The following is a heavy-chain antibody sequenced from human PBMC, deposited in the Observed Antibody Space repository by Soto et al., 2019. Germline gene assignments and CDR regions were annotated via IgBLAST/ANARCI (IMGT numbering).Heavy chain of an antibody. CDR3: ARHYYFDSSGYHDAFDI. D-gene: IGHD3-22*01. J-gene: IGHJ3*02. V-gene: IGHV4-39*01. CDR1: GASISSSNYY. CDR2: IYYSGNT. Sequence: PSETQSLTCTVSGASISSSNYYGGWIRQPPGKGLEWIGSIYYSGNTYHNPSLRSRVTISVDTSKNQFSLKLSSVTAADTAMYYCARHYYFDSSGYHDAFDIWGQGTMVTVSS.